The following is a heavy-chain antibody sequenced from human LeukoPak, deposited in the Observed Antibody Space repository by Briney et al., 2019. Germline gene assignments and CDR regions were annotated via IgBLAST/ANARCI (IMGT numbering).Heavy chain of an antibody. D-gene: IGHD6-19*01. CDR2: ISGDGGST. CDR1: GFTFDDYA. J-gene: IGHJ4*02. Sequence: GGSLRLSCAASGFTFDDYAMHWGRQDPGKGLEGVSLISGDGGSTYYEPSVKGRFTIPRDNIKNSLYLQMNSLRTEDTAVYYCAKEVGYDIAVDGNFDFWGQGTLVTVSS. V-gene: IGHV3-43*02. CDR3: AKEVGYDIAVDGNFDF.